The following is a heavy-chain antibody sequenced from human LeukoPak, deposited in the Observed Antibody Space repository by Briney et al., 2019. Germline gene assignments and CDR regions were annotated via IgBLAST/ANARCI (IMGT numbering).Heavy chain of an antibody. J-gene: IGHJ5*02. CDR2: IYYSGST. V-gene: IGHV4-31*03. D-gene: IGHD1-26*01. CDR1: GGSLSSGGYY. Sequence: PSETLSLTCTVSGGSLSSGGYYWSWIRQHPGKGLEWIGYIYYSGSTYYNPSLKSRVTISVDTSKNQFSLKLSSVTAADTAVYYCARDALLGGSYHWFDPWGQGTLVTVSS. CDR3: ARDALLGGSYHWFDP.